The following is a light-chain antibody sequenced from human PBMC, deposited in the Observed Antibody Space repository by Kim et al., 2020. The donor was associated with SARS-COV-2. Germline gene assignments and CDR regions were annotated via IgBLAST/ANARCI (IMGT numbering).Light chain of an antibody. V-gene: IGLV2-23*02. CDR1: SSDVGSYNL. Sequence: GQSITIYCTGTSSDVGSYNLVSWYQQHPGKAPKLMIYEVSKRPSGVSNRFSGSKSGNTASLTISGLQAEDEADYYCCSYAGSSTLVFGTGTKVTVL. CDR2: EVS. CDR3: CSYAGSSTLV. J-gene: IGLJ1*01.